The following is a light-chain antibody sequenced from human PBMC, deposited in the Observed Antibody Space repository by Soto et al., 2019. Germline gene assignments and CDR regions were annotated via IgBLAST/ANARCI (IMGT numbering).Light chain of an antibody. V-gene: IGKV1-39*01. CDR1: QNIYTY. Sequence: DIQLTQPPSSLSASVGDRVTISCRASQNIYTYVNWYQQKPGKAPKLLIYAASSLQSGVPSRFSGSGSETDFTLTISSLQPEDFATYSCQHSTTWTFGQGTKVDIK. J-gene: IGKJ1*01. CDR2: AAS. CDR3: QHSTTWT.